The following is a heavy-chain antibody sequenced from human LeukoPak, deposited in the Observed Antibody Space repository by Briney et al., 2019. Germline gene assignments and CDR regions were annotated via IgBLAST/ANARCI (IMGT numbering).Heavy chain of an antibody. V-gene: IGHV4-34*01. D-gene: IGHD6-6*01. CDR2: INHRGSN. J-gene: IGHJ4*02. CDR3: ARTPQIAARPYYFDS. Sequence: SEPLSLTCAVYGGSFSGYYWSWIRQPPGKGLEYIGEINHRGSNNYDPSLKSRVTVSVDTSKNQFSLNLTSVTAADTAVYYCARTPQIAARPYYFDSWGQGTLVTDSS. CDR1: GGSFSGYY.